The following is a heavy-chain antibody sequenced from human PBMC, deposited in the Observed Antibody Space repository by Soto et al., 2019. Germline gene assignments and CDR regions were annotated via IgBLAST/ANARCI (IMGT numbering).Heavy chain of an antibody. J-gene: IGHJ5*02. Sequence: QITLKESGPTLVKPTQTLTLTCTFSGFSLSTSGVSVDWIRQPPGKALEWLALVYWDEDRRYSPSLKSRLTITKDTSKNQVVLTMTNMGPVDTATYFCAHSRGNSRHESWGQGTLVTVSS. V-gene: IGHV2-5*02. CDR1: GFSLSTSGVS. CDR3: AHSRGNSRHES. CDR2: VYWDEDR. D-gene: IGHD3-10*01.